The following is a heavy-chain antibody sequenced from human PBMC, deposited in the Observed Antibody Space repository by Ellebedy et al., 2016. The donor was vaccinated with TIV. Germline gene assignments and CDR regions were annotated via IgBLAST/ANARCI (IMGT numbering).Heavy chain of an antibody. J-gene: IGHJ6*02. Sequence: GESLKISCAASGFTFTNYGMSWVRQAPGKGLEWVAVKSKDGSKKFYVDSVKGRFTISEDISKSTLYLQMNSLRPEDTAVYYCARNDAMDVWGQGTTVIVSS. CDR2: KSKDGSKK. CDR3: ARNDAMDV. CDR1: GFTFTNYG. V-gene: IGHV3-30*03.